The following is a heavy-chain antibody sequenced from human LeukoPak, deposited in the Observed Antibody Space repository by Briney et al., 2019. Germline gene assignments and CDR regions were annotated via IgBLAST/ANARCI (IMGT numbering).Heavy chain of an antibody. CDR2: INHSGCT. Sequence: SETLSLTCAVYGGSFSGYYWSWLRQPPGKGLEWIGEINHSGCTNYNPSLKSRVPISVATSKNQFSLKLSSVTAADTAVYYCARCPYYDYVWVSYRQNELFDYWGQGTLVTVSS. CDR1: GGSFSGYY. V-gene: IGHV4-34*01. D-gene: IGHD3-16*02. J-gene: IGHJ4*02. CDR3: ARCPYYDYVWVSYRQNELFDY.